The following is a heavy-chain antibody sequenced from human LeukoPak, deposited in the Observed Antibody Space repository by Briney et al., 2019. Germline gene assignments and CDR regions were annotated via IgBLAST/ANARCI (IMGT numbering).Heavy chain of an antibody. Sequence: GGSLRLSCAASGFTFSSYGMHWVRQAPGKGLEWVALIWYDGSNKYYADSVKGRFTISRDNSKNTLYLQMNSLRAEDTAVYYCAKDQFGGDSSVWHYFHHWGQGTLVTVSS. D-gene: IGHD6-19*01. V-gene: IGHV3-33*06. J-gene: IGHJ1*01. CDR3: AKDQFGGDSSVWHYFHH. CDR2: IWYDGSNK. CDR1: GFTFSSYG.